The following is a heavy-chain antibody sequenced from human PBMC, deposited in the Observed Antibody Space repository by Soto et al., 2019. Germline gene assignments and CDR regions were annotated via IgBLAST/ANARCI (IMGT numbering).Heavy chain of an antibody. CDR2: ITGSGVNT. J-gene: IGHJ5*02. CDR1: GLTFSKAD. CDR3: ATQSWDP. Sequence: EVQVSESGGGLVQPGGSLRLSCAASGLTFSKADMSWVRQAPGKGLEWVSAITGSGVNTYYADSVKGRFTVSRDNSKNSLFLQMNSLRVEDTAIYYCATQSWDPWGQGTLVTVSS. V-gene: IGHV3-23*01. D-gene: IGHD4-4*01.